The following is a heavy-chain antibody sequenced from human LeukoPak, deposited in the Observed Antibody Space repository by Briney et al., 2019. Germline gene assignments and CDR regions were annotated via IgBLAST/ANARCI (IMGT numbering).Heavy chain of an antibody. CDR3: ARDAQRGSDYSNSLKY. CDR1: GFTFSHYA. J-gene: IGHJ4*02. V-gene: IGHV3-33*01. CDR2: IWSDGSNK. Sequence: GGSLRLSCGASGFTFSHYAFHWVRQAPGKWLEWLAVIWSDGSNKFHGDAVKGRFTIDRDDSQKTVYLQMNSLRVEDTATYYCARDAQRGSDYSNSLKYWGQGSLVTVSS. D-gene: IGHD4-11*01.